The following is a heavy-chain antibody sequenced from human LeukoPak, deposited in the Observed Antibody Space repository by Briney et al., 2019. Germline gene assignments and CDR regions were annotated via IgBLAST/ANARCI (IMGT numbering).Heavy chain of an antibody. CDR2: INSDGSST. Sequence: GGSLRLSCAASGLTFSSYWMHWVRQAPGKGLVWVSRINSDGSSTSYADSVKGRFTISRDNAKNSLYLQMNSLRAEDTAVYYCASKGYCSGGGCYGRTFDIWGQGTMVTVSS. D-gene: IGHD2-15*01. J-gene: IGHJ3*02. CDR1: GLTFSSYW. V-gene: IGHV3-74*01. CDR3: ASKGYCSGGGCYGRTFDI.